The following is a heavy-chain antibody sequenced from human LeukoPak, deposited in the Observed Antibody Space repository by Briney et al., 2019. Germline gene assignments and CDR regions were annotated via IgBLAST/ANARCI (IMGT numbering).Heavy chain of an antibody. J-gene: IGHJ4*02. Sequence: GRSLRLSCAASGFTFSSYAMHWVRQAPGKGLEWVAVISYDGSNKYYADSVKGRFTISRDNSKNTLYLQMNSLRAEDTAVYYCAGGSYPDYWGQGTLVTVSS. CDR2: ISYDGSNK. CDR1: GFTFSSYA. D-gene: IGHD1-26*01. V-gene: IGHV3-30*14. CDR3: AGGSYPDY.